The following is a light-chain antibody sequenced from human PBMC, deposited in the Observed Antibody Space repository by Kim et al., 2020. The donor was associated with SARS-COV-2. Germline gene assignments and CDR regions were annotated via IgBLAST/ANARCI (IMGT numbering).Light chain of an antibody. V-gene: IGLV2-14*03. CDR3: SSYSSRSSTVVL. CDR1: SSDVGGYDY. J-gene: IGLJ2*01. CDR2: DVS. Sequence: QSALTQSASVSGSPGQSITITCTGTSSDVGGYDYVSWYQQHPGNAPKLMIYDVSNRPSGVSDRFSGSKSGNTASLTISGLQGDDEAEYYCSSYSSRSSTVVLFGGGTKLTVL.